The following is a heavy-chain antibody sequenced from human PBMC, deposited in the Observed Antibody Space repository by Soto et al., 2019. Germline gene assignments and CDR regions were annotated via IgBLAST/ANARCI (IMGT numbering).Heavy chain of an antibody. J-gene: IGHJ4*02. Sequence: GASVKVSCKXSGGTFSSYAISWVRQAPGQGLEWMGGIIPIFGTANYAQKFQGRVTITADESTSTAYMELSSLRSEDTAVYYCASSGYSYGQQRPEFDYWGQGTLVTVSS. CDR3: ASSGYSYGQQRPEFDY. D-gene: IGHD5-18*01. CDR2: IIPIFGTA. CDR1: GGTFSSYA. V-gene: IGHV1-69*13.